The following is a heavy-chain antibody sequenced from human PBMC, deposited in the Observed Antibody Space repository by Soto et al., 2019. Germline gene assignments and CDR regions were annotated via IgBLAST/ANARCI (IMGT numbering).Heavy chain of an antibody. D-gene: IGHD4-17*01. Sequence: SETLSLTGTVSGGSISSYDCSWIRQPPWKGLEWIGYIYYSGITNYNPSLKSRVTISVDTSKNQFSLKLTSVTAADKAVYYCARTIRYGDYVWFDPWGQGTLVTVSS. CDR2: IYYSGIT. CDR3: ARTIRYGDYVWFDP. V-gene: IGHV4-59*01. J-gene: IGHJ5*02. CDR1: GGSISSYD.